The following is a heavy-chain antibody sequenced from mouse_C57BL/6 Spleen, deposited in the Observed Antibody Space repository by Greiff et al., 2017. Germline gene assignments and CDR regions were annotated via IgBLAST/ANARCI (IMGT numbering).Heavy chain of an antibody. CDR3: VRQGATRYWYFDV. Sequence: EVHLVESGGGLVQPKGSLKLSCAASGFSFNTYAMNWVRQAPGKGLEWVARIRSKSNNYATYYADSVKDRFTISRDDSESMLYLQMNNLKTEDTAMYYCVRQGATRYWYFDVWGTGTTVTVSA. J-gene: IGHJ1*03. CDR2: IRSKSNNYAT. V-gene: IGHV10-1*01. CDR1: GFSFNTYA. D-gene: IGHD1-1*01.